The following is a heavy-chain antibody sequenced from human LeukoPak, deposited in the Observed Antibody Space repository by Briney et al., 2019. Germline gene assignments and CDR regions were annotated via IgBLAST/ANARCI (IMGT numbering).Heavy chain of an antibody. V-gene: IGHV1-69*13. CDR2: IIPIFGTA. D-gene: IGHD2-21*02. CDR3: ASSPYHCGGDCYLPFDY. J-gene: IGHJ4*02. Sequence: SVKVSCKASGYTFTSYGISWVRQAPGQGLEWMGGIIPIFGTANYAQKFQGRVTITADESTSTAYMELSSLRSEDTAVYYCASSPYHCGGDCYLPFDYWGQGTLVTVSS. CDR1: GYTFTSYG.